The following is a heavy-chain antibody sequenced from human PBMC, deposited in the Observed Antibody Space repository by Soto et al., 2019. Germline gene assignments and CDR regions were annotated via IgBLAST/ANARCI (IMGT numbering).Heavy chain of an antibody. CDR2: IWYDGSNK. CDR1: GFTFSSYG. D-gene: IGHD1-7*01. J-gene: IGHJ5*02. Sequence: PGGSLRLSCAASGFTFSSYGMHWVRQAPGKGLEWVAVIWYDGSNKYYADSVKGRFTISRDNSKNTLYLQMNSLRAEDTAVYYCARDPFITGTTLDNWFDPWGQGTLVTVSS. CDR3: ARDPFITGTTLDNWFDP. V-gene: IGHV3-33*01.